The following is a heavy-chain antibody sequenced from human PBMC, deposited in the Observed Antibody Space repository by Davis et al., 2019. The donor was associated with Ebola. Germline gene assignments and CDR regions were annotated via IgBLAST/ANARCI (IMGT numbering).Heavy chain of an antibody. CDR2: INHSGST. Sequence: MPSETLSLTCAVYGGSFSGYYWSWIRQPPGKGLEWIGEINHSGSTNYNPSLKSRVTISVDTSKNQFSLKLSSVTAADTAVYYCARRWLEYYYYYGMDVWGKGTTVTVSS. CDR3: ARRWLEYYYYYGMDV. J-gene: IGHJ6*04. CDR1: GGSFSGYY. D-gene: IGHD6-19*01. V-gene: IGHV4-34*01.